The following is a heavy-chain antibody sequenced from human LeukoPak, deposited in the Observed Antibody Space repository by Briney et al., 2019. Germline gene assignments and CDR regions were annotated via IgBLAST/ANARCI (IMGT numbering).Heavy chain of an antibody. V-gene: IGHV3-21*01. J-gene: IGHJ4*02. CDR3: ARDFSSPPADY. Sequence: GGSLRLSCAASGFTFSSYSMNWVRQAPGKGLVWVSSISSSSSYIYYADSVKGRFTISRDNAKNSLYLQMNSLRAEDTAVYYCARDFSSPPADYWGQGTLVTVSS. D-gene: IGHD6-13*01. CDR1: GFTFSSYS. CDR2: ISSSSSYI.